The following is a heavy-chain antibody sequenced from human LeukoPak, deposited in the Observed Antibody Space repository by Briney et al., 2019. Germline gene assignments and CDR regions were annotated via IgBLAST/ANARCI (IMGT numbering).Heavy chain of an antibody. CDR1: GYSFTSYW. V-gene: IGHV5-51*01. CDR3: ARHALLWFGETTTGMTSLDY. D-gene: IGHD3-10*01. Sequence: KFGESLKISCKGSGYSFTSYWIGWVRQMPGKGLEWMGIIYPGDSDTRYSPSFQGQVTISVDKSISTAYLQWSSLKASDTAMYYCARHALLWFGETTTGMTSLDYWGQGTLVTVSS. J-gene: IGHJ4*02. CDR2: IYPGDSDT.